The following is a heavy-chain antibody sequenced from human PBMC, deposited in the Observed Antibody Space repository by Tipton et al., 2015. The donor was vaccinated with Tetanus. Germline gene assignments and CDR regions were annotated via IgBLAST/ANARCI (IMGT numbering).Heavy chain of an antibody. CDR2: ISPESGGT. CDR1: GYTFTTYY. CDR3: ARYDSSGVTFDY. Sequence: QSGPEVKEPGASVKVSCKASGYTFTTYYMNWVRQAPGQGLEWMGIISPESGGTNYAQKFQGRVAMTVDTSTSTVYMDLSRLTSEDTAVYYCARYDSSGVTFDYWSQGTRVTVSS. V-gene: IGHV1-46*01. J-gene: IGHJ4*02. D-gene: IGHD3-22*01.